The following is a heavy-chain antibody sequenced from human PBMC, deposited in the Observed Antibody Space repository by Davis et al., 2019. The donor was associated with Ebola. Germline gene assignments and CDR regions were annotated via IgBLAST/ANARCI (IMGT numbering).Heavy chain of an antibody. CDR2: ISGSGGST. CDR1: GFTFSSYA. D-gene: IGHD1-26*01. V-gene: IGHV3-23*01. J-gene: IGHJ3*02. CDR3: AREGAEQAFDI. Sequence: PGGSLRLSCAASGFTFSSYAMSWVRQAPGKGLEWVSAISGSGGSTYYADSVKGRFTISRDNSKNTLHLHMNNLRPEDTAIYYCAREGAEQAFDIWGQGTMVTVSS.